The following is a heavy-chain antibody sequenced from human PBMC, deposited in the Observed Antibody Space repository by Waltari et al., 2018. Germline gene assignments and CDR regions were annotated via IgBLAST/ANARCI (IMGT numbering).Heavy chain of an antibody. CDR2: IKQDGSEK. D-gene: IGHD5-12*01. Sequence: EVQLVESGGGLVQPGGSLRLSCAASGFTFSSEWMSWVRQAPGKGLEWVANIKQDGSEKYYVDSVKGRFTISRDNAKNSLYLQMNSLRAEDTAVYYCASERWLQLRLDYWGQGTLVTVSS. J-gene: IGHJ4*02. CDR1: GFTFSSEW. CDR3: ASERWLQLRLDY. V-gene: IGHV3-7*01.